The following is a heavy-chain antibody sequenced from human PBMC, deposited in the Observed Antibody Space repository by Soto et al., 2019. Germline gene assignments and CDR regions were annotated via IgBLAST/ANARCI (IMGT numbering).Heavy chain of an antibody. Sequence: LSLTCTVSGGSISSYYWSWIRQPPGKGLEWIGYIYYSGSTNYNPSLKSRVTISVDTSKNQFSLKLSSVTAADTAVYYCARDTVTTLYWYFDLWGRGTLVTVSS. CDR3: ARDTVTTLYWYFDL. CDR2: IYYSGST. J-gene: IGHJ2*01. V-gene: IGHV4-59*01. CDR1: GGSISSYY. D-gene: IGHD4-17*01.